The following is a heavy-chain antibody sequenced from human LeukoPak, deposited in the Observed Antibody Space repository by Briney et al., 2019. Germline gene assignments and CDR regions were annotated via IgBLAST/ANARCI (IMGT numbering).Heavy chain of an antibody. CDR1: GFTFSSYW. CDR2: IKQDGSEK. Sequence: GGSLRLSCAASGFTFSSYWMSWVRQAPGKGLEWVANIKQDGSEKYYVDSVKGRFTISRDNAKNSLYLQMNSLRAEDTAVYYCARSPESGEWELLGEYYFDYWGQGTLVTVSS. V-gene: IGHV3-7*01. CDR3: ARSPESGEWELLGEYYFDY. D-gene: IGHD1-26*01. J-gene: IGHJ4*02.